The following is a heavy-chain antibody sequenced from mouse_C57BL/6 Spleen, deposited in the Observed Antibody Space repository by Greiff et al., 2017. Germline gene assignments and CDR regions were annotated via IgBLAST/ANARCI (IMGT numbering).Heavy chain of an antibody. V-gene: IGHV1-22*01. CDR3: ARGGDYYGSSYED. CDR1: GYTFTDYN. D-gene: IGHD1-1*01. CDR2: INPNNGGT. J-gene: IGHJ2*01. Sequence: EVQLQQSGPELVKPGASVKMSCKASGYTFTDYNMHWVKQSHGKSLEWIGYINPNNGGTSYNQKFKGKATLTVNKCSSTAYMEIRSLTSEDSAVYYCARGGDYYGSSYEDWGQGTTLTVSS.